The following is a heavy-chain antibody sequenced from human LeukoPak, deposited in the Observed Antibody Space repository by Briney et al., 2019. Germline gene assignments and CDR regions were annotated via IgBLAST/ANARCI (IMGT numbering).Heavy chain of an antibody. V-gene: IGHV4-34*01. CDR3: ARGRGLPAAAYYYSGMDV. D-gene: IGHD2-2*01. CDR1: GGSFSGYY. J-gene: IGHJ6*04. Sequence: PSETLSLTCAVYGGSFSGYYWSWIRQPPGKGLEWIGEINHSGSTNYNPSLKSRVTISVDTSKNQFSLKLSSVTAADTAVYYCARGRGLPAAAYYYSGMDVWGKGTTVTVSS. CDR2: INHSGST.